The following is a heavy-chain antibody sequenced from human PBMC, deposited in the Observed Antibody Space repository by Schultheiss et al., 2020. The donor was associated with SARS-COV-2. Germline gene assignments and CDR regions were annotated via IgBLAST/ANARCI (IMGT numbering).Heavy chain of an antibody. V-gene: IGHV4-4*07. J-gene: IGHJ4*02. CDR1: GGSISSYY. CDR2: IYTSGST. Sequence: SQTLSLTCTVSGGSISSYYWSWIRQPAGKGLEWIGRIYTSGSTNYNPSLKSRVTMSIDTSKNQFSLKLSSVTAADTAVYYCAREGELREGSGFDYWGQGTLVTVSS. CDR3: AREGELREGSGFDY. D-gene: IGHD1-26*01.